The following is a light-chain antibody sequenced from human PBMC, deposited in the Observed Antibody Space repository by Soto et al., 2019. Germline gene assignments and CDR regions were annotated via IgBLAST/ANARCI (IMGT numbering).Light chain of an antibody. J-gene: IGLJ1*01. CDR2: EVF. Sequence: QSALTQPASVSGSPGQSITISCTGTSNDIGGYNYVSWSQQHPGKAPKLIIYEVFNRPSGVSNRFSGSKSGDTASLTISDLQAEDEADYYCTSYISSSALYVFGTGTKLTVL. V-gene: IGLV2-14*01. CDR1: SNDIGGYNY. CDR3: TSYISSSALYV.